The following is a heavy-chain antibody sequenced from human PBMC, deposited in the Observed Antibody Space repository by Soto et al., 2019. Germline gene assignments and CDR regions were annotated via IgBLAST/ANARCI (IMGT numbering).Heavy chain of an antibody. V-gene: IGHV3-53*01. CDR2: IYSGGST. CDR1: GFTVSSNY. Sequence: GGSLRLSCAASGFTVSSNYMSWVRQAPGKGLEWVSVIYSGGSTYYADSVKGRFTISRHNSKNTLYLQMNSLRAEDTAVYYCAKIPHSSSWYLDAFDIWGQGTMVTVSS. D-gene: IGHD6-13*01. CDR3: AKIPHSSSWYLDAFDI. J-gene: IGHJ3*02.